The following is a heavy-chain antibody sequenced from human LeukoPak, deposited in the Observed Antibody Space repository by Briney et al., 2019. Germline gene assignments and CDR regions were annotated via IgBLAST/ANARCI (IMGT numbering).Heavy chain of an antibody. J-gene: IGHJ3*02. CDR3: ARRTWLQFAFDI. D-gene: IGHD5-12*01. V-gene: IGHV4-34*01. CDR1: GGSFSGYY. Sequence: SETLSLTCAVPGGSFSGYYWSWIRQSPGKGLEWIGEINHWGSTNYNPSLKSRVTISLDTSKNQFSLELSSVAAADTAVYYCARRTWLQFAFDIWGQGTMVTVSS. CDR2: INHWGST.